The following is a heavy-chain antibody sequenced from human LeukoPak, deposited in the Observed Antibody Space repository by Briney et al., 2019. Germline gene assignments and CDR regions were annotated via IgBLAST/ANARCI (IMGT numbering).Heavy chain of an antibody. CDR2: NYYSDDT. V-gene: IGHV4-39*01. J-gene: IGHJ4*02. Sequence: SETLSLTCTVSGGSISNTHYYWAWIRQPPGKGLEWISSNYYSDDTYYSPSLKSRVNISVDTSKNQFSLNMTSLTAADTAVYYCAPGGHSVGYYHYWGQGTLVTVSS. D-gene: IGHD3-22*01. CDR3: APGGHSVGYYHY. CDR1: GGSISNTHYY.